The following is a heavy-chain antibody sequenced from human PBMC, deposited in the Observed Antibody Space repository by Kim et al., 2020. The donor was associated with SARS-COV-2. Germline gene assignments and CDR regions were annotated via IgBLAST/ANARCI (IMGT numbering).Heavy chain of an antibody. D-gene: IGHD5-18*01. V-gene: IGHV4-34*01. J-gene: IGHJ4*01. CDR1: GGSFSSFN. CDR3: ARTISHTSVSVIHYF. Sequence: SETLSLTCAVYGGSFSSFNYNWIRHRPGRGLEWIGKSNHSDRTNYNPTPTSRVTISVYTSKNQFSLNLTPVTATATAVADYARTISHTSVSVIHYF. CDR2: SNHSDRT.